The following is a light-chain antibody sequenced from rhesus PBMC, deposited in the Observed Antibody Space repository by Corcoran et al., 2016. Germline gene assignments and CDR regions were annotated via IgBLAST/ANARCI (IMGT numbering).Light chain of an antibody. CDR3: QHYSDKPLT. J-gene: IGKJ4*01. Sequence: DIQMTQSPSALSASVGASVTISCRASQNIYSNLAWYQQKPGKALKLLINDASSLQAGIPSRFSGSGSGTDFTLTISSLHPEESATYYCQHYSDKPLTFGGGTKVEIK. CDR2: DAS. V-gene: IGKV1S8*01. CDR1: QNIYSN.